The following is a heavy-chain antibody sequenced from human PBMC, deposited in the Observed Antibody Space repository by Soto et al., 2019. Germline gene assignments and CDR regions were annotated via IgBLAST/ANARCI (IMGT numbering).Heavy chain of an antibody. V-gene: IGHV1-69*13. D-gene: IGHD6-6*01. CDR3: ARDPYDQYSSSYHYYYGMDV. CDR2: IIPIFGTA. Sequence: SVKVSCKASGGTFSSYAISWVRQAPGQGLEWMGGIIPIFGTANYAQKFQGRVTITADESTSTAYMELSSLRSEDTAVYYCARDPYDQYSSSYHYYYGMDVWGQGTTVTVS. J-gene: IGHJ6*02. CDR1: GGTFSSYA.